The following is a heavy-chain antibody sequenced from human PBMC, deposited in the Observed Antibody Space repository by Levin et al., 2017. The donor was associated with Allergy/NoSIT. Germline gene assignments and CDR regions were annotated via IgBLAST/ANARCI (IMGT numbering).Heavy chain of an antibody. CDR1: GFTFSSYA. CDR2: ISGSGGST. J-gene: IGHJ4*02. CDR3: AKDRPSDDYDYIWGSYSPFDY. D-gene: IGHD3-16*01. Sequence: GESLKISCAASGFTFSSYAMSWVRQAPGKGLEWVSAISGSGGSTYYADSVKGRFTISRDNSKNTLYLQMNSLRAEDTAVYYCAKDRPSDDYDYIWGSYSPFDYWGQGTLVTVSS. V-gene: IGHV3-23*01.